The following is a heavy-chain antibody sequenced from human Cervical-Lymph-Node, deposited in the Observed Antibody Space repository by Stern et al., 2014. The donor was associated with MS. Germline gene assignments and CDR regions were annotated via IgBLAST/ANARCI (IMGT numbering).Heavy chain of an antibody. J-gene: IGHJ4*02. D-gene: IGHD6-13*01. V-gene: IGHV3-66*02. CDR3: ARETSSPWGSSWYGSFDY. Sequence: EVQLVESGGGLVQPGGSLRLSCAASGFTVSSNYMSWVRQAPGKGLEWVSVIYSGGSTYYADSVKGRFTISRDNSKNTLYLQMNSLRAEDTAVYYCARETSSPWGSSWYGSFDYWGQGTLVTVSS. CDR2: IYSGGST. CDR1: GFTVSSNY.